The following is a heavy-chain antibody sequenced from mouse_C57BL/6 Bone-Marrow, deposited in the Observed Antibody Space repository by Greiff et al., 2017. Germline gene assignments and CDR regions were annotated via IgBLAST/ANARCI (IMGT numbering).Heavy chain of an antibody. V-gene: IGHV1-26*01. D-gene: IGHD1-1*01. Sequence: VQLQQSGPELVKPGASVKLSCKASGYTFTDYYMNWVKQSHGKSLEWIGDINPNNGGTSYNQKFKGKATLTVDKSSSTAYMELRSLKSDDSAVYYCATEGYYGIYNYAMDYWGQGTSVTVSS. CDR3: ATEGYYGIYNYAMDY. CDR1: GYTFTDYY. J-gene: IGHJ4*01. CDR2: INPNNGGT.